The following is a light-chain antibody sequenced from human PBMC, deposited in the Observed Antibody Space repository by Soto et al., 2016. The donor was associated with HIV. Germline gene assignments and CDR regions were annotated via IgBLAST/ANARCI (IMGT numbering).Light chain of an antibody. J-gene: IGKJ4*01. CDR3: QXSYSHPLT. V-gene: IGKV1-39*01. CDR1: QSITSY. CDR2: SAS. Sequence: DIQMTQSPSSLSASVRDRVTITCRASQSITSYLNWYQQKPGKAPKLLISSASSLQSGVSSRFSGSGSGTDFTLTISSLQPEDFATYYCQXSYSHPLTFGGGTKVEIK.